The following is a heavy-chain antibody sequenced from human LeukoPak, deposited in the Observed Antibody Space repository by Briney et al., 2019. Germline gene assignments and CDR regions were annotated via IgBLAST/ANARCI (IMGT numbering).Heavy chain of an antibody. Sequence: GGSLRLSCAASGFTFSSYGMSWLRQAPGKGLEWVSAISGSGVGTYYADSVKGRFTISRDNPKNTLYLQVNSLRAEDTAVYYCAKTRYYYDGSGFYPYYMDVWGKGTTVTVSS. CDR3: AKTRYYYDGSGFYPYYMDV. CDR1: GFTFSSYG. V-gene: IGHV3-23*01. J-gene: IGHJ6*03. D-gene: IGHD3-22*01. CDR2: ISGSGVGT.